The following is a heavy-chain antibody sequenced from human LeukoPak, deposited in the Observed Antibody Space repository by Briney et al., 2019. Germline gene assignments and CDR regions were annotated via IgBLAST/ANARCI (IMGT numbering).Heavy chain of an antibody. J-gene: IGHJ4*02. CDR3: AKAPRLWLNYLMDE. D-gene: IGHD3-10*01. CDR2: SSAYNGVT. V-gene: IGHV1-18*01. CDR1: GYTFTQSG. Sequence: EASVKVTCKTSGYTFTQSGVCCVRQPPAGGLEGMGWSSAYNGVTNYAQKFQGRVTITTHTPTSTAYLQLQRLRPDDTAVYFCAKAPRLWLNYLMDEWGQGTLVIVSS.